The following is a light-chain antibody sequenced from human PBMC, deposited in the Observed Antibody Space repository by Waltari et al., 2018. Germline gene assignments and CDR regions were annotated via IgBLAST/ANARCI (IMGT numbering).Light chain of an antibody. CDR3: CSYAGSYTHVV. V-gene: IGLV2-11*01. Sequence: PSVTISCTGNSTDVGRYNHVPWYQHHPGKAPKLRIYDVSKRPSGVPDRLSGSKSGNTASLTISGLQAEDEADYCCCSYAGSYTHVVFGGGTKLTVL. J-gene: IGLJ2*01. CDR2: DVS. CDR1: STDVGRYNH.